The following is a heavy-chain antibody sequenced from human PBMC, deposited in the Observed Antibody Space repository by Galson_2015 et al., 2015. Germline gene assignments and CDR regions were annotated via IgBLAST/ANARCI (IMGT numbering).Heavy chain of an antibody. V-gene: IGHV3-48*02. Sequence: SLRLSCAASGFTSSSYSMNWVRQAPGKGLEWVSYISSSSSTIYYADSVKGRFTISRDNAKNSLYLQMNSLRDEDTAVYYCARDLRGYCSSTSCPRGYYYYGMDVWGQGTTVTVSS. J-gene: IGHJ6*02. D-gene: IGHD2-2*01. CDR3: ARDLRGYCSSTSCPRGYYYYGMDV. CDR2: ISSSSSTI. CDR1: GFTSSSYS.